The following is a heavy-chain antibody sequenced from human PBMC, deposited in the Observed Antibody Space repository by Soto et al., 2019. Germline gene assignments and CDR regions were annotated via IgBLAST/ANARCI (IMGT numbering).Heavy chain of an antibody. CDR2: IYTSGST. Sequence: SETLSLTCTVSGGSISSYYWSWIRQPAGKGLEWIGRIYTSGSTNYNPSLKSRVTMSLDTSKNQFSLKLSSVTAADTAVYYCARKRRTRGYSHYPSSYFDYWSQGTLVTV. CDR1: GGSISSYY. J-gene: IGHJ4*02. V-gene: IGHV4-4*07. D-gene: IGHD5-18*01. CDR3: ARKRRTRGYSHYPSSYFDY.